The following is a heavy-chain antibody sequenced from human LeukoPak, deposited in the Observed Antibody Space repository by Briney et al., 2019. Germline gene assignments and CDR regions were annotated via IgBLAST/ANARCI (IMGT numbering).Heavy chain of an antibody. CDR2: INSDGINT. CDR1: GFTFSNYW. CDR3: ASGLRYFDWLFSPEAFDI. V-gene: IGHV3-74*01. D-gene: IGHD3-9*01. J-gene: IGHJ3*02. Sequence: PGGSRRLSCAASGFTFSNYWMHWVRQAPGKGLVWVSRINSDGINTSYADSVKGRFTISRDNAKNSLYLQMNSLRAEDTAVYYCASGLRYFDWLFSPEAFDIWGQGTMVTVSS.